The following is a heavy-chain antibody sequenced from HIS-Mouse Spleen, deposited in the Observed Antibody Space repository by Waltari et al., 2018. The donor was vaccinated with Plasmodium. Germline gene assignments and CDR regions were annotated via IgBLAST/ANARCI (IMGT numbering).Heavy chain of an antibody. J-gene: IGHJ4*02. CDR3: ATSGLTGGTYYFDY. V-gene: IGHV3-30*03. Sequence: QVQLVESGGGVVQPGRSLRLSCAASGFPFSIYGMHWVRQAPGKGLEWVAVISYDGSNKYYADSVKGRFTISRDNSKNTLYLQMNSLRAEDTAVYYCATSGLTGGTYYFDYWGQGTLVTVSS. CDR2: ISYDGSNK. D-gene: IGHD7-27*01. CDR1: GFPFSIYG.